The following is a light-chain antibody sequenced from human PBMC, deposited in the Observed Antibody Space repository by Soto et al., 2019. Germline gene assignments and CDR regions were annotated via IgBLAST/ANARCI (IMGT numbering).Light chain of an antibody. J-gene: IGKJ2*01. CDR2: DIS. CDR1: PVISNY. V-gene: IGKV1-33*01. CDR3: QQYENLPYT. Sequence: DIQMTQSPSSLSASVGDRVTITCQARPVISNYLNWYQQKPGKAPKLLIYDISTLEIGVPSRFSGSGSGTDFTFTITGLQPEDIATYYCQQYENLPYTFGQGTKLEI.